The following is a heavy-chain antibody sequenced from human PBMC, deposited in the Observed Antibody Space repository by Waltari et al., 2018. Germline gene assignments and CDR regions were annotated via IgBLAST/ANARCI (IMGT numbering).Heavy chain of an antibody. CDR1: GVSITSNRHY. D-gene: IGHD5-12*01. J-gene: IGHJ3*01. Sequence: QLQLQESGPRLVRPSETLSLICRVSGVSITSNRHYWAWIRQSPGQGLEWIGTVSYRGTTYTSPPLKSRVSVSRDTSKNQVSLILGSVTAADMAVYYCATYIGASVGTAAFDVWGQGTMVTVSS. V-gene: IGHV4-39*01. CDR2: VSYRGTT. CDR3: ATYIGASVGTAAFDV.